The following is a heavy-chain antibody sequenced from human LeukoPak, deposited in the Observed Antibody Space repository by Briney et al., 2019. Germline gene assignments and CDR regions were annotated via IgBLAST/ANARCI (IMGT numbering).Heavy chain of an antibody. CDR3: ARDRPGNTAIDY. Sequence: GGSLRLSCAAAGFTFSSYGMHWVRQAPGKGLEWVAFIRYDGSNKYYADSVKGRFTISRDNSKNTLYLQVNSLRAEDTAVYYCARDRPGNTAIDYWGQGTLVTVSS. J-gene: IGHJ4*02. CDR2: IRYDGSNK. CDR1: GFTFSSYG. V-gene: IGHV3-30*02. D-gene: IGHD5-18*01.